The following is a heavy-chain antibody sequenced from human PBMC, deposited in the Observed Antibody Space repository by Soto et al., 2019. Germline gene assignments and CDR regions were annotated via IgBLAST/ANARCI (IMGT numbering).Heavy chain of an antibody. CDR1: GGTLNTYA. D-gene: IGHD3-10*01. V-gene: IGHV1-69*01. CDR2: IIPIFGIK. J-gene: IGHJ4*02. CDR3: AKEAGDH. Sequence: QMQLVQSGAEVKERGSSVQISCKTSGGTLNTYALTWVRQAPGQGLEWIGGIIPIFGIKNVAQRFQGRVTINADESLTTAYMEMTSLRSDDTAVYYCAKEAGDHWGQGTLVTVSS.